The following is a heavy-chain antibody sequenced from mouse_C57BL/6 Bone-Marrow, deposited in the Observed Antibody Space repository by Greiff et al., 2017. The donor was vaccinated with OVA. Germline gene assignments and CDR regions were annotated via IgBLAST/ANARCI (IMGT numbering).Heavy chain of an antibody. CDR2: IYPRDGST. D-gene: IGHD1-1*02. V-gene: IGHV1-85*01. CDR1: GYTFTSYD. Sequence: QVQLKESGPELVKPGASVKLSCKASGYTFTSYDINWVKQRPGQGLEWIGWIYPRDGSTKYNEKFKGKATLTVDTSSSTAYMELHSLTSEDSAVYFCARGDYSRRFAYWGQGTLVTVSA. J-gene: IGHJ3*01. CDR3: ARGDYSRRFAY.